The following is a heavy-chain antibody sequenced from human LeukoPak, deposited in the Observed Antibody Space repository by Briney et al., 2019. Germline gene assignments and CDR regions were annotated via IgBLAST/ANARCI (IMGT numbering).Heavy chain of an antibody. J-gene: IGHJ3*02. D-gene: IGHD2-15*01. Sequence: GRSLRLSCAASGFTFSSYGMHWVRQAPGKGLERVAVIWYDGSDQSYEESVKRRFTVSRDNSKNTLYLQMNSLRAEDTAVYYCARDFRGFCSGGRCYLDAVDIWGQGTMVTVSS. CDR1: GFTFSSYG. CDR3: ARDFRGFCSGGRCYLDAVDI. CDR2: IWYDGSDQ. V-gene: IGHV3-33*01.